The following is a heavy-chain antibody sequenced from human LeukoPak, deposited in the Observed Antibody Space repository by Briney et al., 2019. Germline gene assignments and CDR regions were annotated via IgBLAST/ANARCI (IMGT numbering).Heavy chain of an antibody. Sequence: SGGSLRLSCAASGFTFSIYNMNWVRPAPGKGLEWVSYITISSSSIYYADSVKGRFTISRDNAKNSLYLQMNSLRVEDTAVYYCAREPTYSSSWYTTCDYWGQGTLVTVSS. V-gene: IGHV3-48*01. CDR2: ITISSSSI. J-gene: IGHJ4*02. CDR3: AREPTYSSSWYTTCDY. CDR1: GFTFSIYN. D-gene: IGHD6-13*01.